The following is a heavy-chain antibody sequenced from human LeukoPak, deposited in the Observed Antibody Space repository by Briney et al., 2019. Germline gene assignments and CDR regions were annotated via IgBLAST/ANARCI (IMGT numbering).Heavy chain of an antibody. J-gene: IGHJ3*02. CDR3: TRVGVYCSGGSCYHDSLDAFDI. CDR1: GFTFGDYA. Sequence: KAGGSLRLSCTASGFTFGDYAMSWFRQAPGKGLEWVGFIRSKTYGGTNENAASVKGRFTISRDDSKSIAYLQMNSLKTEDTAVYYCTRVGVYCSGGSCYHDSLDAFDIWGQGTMVTVSS. D-gene: IGHD2-15*01. V-gene: IGHV3-49*05. CDR2: IRSKTYGGTN.